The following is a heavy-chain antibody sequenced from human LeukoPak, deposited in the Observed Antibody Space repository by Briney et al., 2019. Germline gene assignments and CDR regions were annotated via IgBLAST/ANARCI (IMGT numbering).Heavy chain of an antibody. CDR1: RFTFSNYW. CDR2: IDTDGSTT. V-gene: IGHV3-74*01. Sequence: GGSLRLSCAASRFTFSNYWMHWVRQAPGKGLVWVSRIDTDGSTTRYADSVKGRFTISRDNAENTLYLQMDSLRAEDTALYYCARTRGNAFDIWGQGAMVTVSS. J-gene: IGHJ3*02. CDR3: ARTRGNAFDI. D-gene: IGHD3-10*01.